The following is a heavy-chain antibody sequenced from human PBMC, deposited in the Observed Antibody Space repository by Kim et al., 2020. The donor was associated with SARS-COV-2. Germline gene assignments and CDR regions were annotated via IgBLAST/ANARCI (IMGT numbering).Heavy chain of an antibody. CDR2: ISAHNGNT. V-gene: IGHV1-18*01. Sequence: ASVKVSCKASGYTFNTYGINWVRQAPGQGLEWMGWISAHNGNTNYAQKVQGRVTMTTDTSTSTAYMELRSLRLDDTAVYYCARDGYTFAIFGMAPCDFWGQGTLVTVSA. CDR1: GYTFNTYG. CDR3: ARDGYTFAIFGMAPCDF. D-gene: IGHD3-3*01. J-gene: IGHJ4*02.